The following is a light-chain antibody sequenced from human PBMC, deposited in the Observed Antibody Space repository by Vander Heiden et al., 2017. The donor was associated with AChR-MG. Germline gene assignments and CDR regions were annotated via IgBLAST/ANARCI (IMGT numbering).Light chain of an antibody. J-gene: IGKJ2*01. Sequence: IVLTQSPGTLSLSPGERATLSCRASQSVTSIYFAWYQQKPGQPPRLLIYNTSSRATGIPDRFSGSGSGTDFTLTISRLEPEDFAVYYCQHYGSSSYTFGQRTKLEI. V-gene: IGKV3-20*01. CDR2: NTS. CDR3: QHYGSSSYT. CDR1: QSVTSIY.